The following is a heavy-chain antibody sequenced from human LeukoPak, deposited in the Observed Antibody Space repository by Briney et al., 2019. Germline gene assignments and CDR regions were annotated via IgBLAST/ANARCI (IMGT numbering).Heavy chain of an antibody. D-gene: IGHD6-13*01. J-gene: IGHJ4*02. CDR1: GFTFSSYG. CDR2: IRYDGSNK. Sequence: PGGSLRLSCAASGFTFSSYGMHWVRQAPGKGLEWVAFIRYDGSNKYYADSVKGRFTISRDNSKNTLYLQMNSLRAEDTAVYYCAKRPIAAAGPFDYWGQGTLVTVSS. CDR3: AKRPIAAAGPFDY. V-gene: IGHV3-30*02.